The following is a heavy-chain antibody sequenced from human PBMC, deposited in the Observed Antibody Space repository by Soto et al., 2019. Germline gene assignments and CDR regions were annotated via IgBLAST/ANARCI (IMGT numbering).Heavy chain of an antibody. CDR3: VRGYNSFDS. V-gene: IGHV3-72*01. D-gene: IGHD1-26*01. Sequence: EVQLVESGGGLVQPGGSLRLSCAVSGFTFSDYYMDWVRQAPVKGLEWIARSWNKASSYTTEYAASMQGRFTISRDVSQNSLYLQMNSLETDDTAVYYCVRGYNSFDSWGQGTLVTVSS. CDR1: GFTFSDYY. J-gene: IGHJ4*02. CDR2: SWNKASSYTT.